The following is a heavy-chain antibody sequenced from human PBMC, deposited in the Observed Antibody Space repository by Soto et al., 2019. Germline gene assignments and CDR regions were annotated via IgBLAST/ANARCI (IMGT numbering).Heavy chain of an antibody. Sequence: QVQLVQSGAEVRKPGSSVKVSCKASGGTFSNHAISWVRQAPGQGLEWMGRIIPILNIANYAQKFEGRVTITADKSTTTAYTELSRLRSDVTAVYYCARVAEMDTVTNGFYDHMYVWWKGTTITVSS. CDR1: GGTFSNHA. CDR3: ARVAEMDTVTNGFYDHMYV. CDR2: IIPILNIA. D-gene: IGHD4-17*01. J-gene: IGHJ6*03. V-gene: IGHV1-69*04.